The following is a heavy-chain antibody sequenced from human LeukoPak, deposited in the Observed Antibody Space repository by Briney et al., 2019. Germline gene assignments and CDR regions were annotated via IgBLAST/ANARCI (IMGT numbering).Heavy chain of an antibody. D-gene: IGHD2-2*01. J-gene: IGHJ5*01. Sequence: SQTLSLTCTVSGGSISSGSYYWSWIRQPAGKGLEWIGEIDHSGSTNYNPSLKSRVTISVDTSKNQFSLKLSSMTAADTAVFYCARGPTLFSTSWFDSWGQGTLVTVSS. CDR2: IDHSGST. V-gene: IGHV4-61*09. CDR1: GGSISSGSYY. CDR3: ARGPTLFSTSWFDS.